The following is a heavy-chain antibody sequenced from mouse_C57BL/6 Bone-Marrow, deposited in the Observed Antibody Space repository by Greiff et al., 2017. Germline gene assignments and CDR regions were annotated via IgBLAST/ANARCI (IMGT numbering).Heavy chain of an antibody. CDR2: IYIGNGYT. CDR3: ARTRITTVVATGNFDV. D-gene: IGHD1-1*01. V-gene: IGHV1-58*01. J-gene: IGHJ1*03. CDR1: GYTFTSYG. Sequence: EVQLQESGAELVRPGSSVKMSCKTSGYTFTSYGINWVKQRPGQGLEWIGYIYIGNGYTEYNEKFKDKATLTSDTSSSTAYMQLSSLTSEDSAIYFCARTRITTVVATGNFDVWGTGTTVTVSS.